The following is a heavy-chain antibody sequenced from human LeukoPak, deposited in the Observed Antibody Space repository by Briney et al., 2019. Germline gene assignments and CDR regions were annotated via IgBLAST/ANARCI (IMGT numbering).Heavy chain of an antibody. CDR1: GFTFSSYS. Sequence: GGSLRLSCAASGFTFSSYSMNWVRQAPGKGLEWVSSISSSSSYIYYADSVKGRFTISRDNAKNSLYLQMNSLRAEDTAVYYCARDLSGSWYPTDPYFDYWGQGTLVTVSS. J-gene: IGHJ4*02. CDR2: ISSSSSYI. V-gene: IGHV3-21*01. D-gene: IGHD6-13*01. CDR3: ARDLSGSWYPTDPYFDY.